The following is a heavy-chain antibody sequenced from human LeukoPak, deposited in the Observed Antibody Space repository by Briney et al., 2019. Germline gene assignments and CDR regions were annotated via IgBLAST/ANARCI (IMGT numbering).Heavy chain of an antibody. Sequence: PSETLSLTCAVYGGSFSGYYWSWIRQPPGKGLEWIGEINHSGSTNYNPSLKSRVTISVDTSKNQFSLKLSSVTAADTAVYYCARQGGDYYGSGSYFDDYWGQGTLVTVSS. V-gene: IGHV4-34*01. D-gene: IGHD3-10*01. CDR3: ARQGGDYYGSGSYFDDY. CDR1: GGSFSGYY. CDR2: INHSGST. J-gene: IGHJ4*02.